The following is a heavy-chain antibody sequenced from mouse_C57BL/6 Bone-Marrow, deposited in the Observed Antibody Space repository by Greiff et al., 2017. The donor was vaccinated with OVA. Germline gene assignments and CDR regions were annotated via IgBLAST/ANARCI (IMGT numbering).Heavy chain of an antibody. D-gene: IGHD1-1*01. CDR2: IYPGGGYT. J-gene: IGHJ3*01. CDR1: GYTFTNYW. CDR3: AREGDYYGSSYVGWFAY. Sequence: QVHVKQSGAELVRPGTSVKMSCKASGYTFTNYWIGWAKQRPGHGLEWIGDIYPGGGYTNYNEKFKGKATLTADKSSSTAYMQFSSLTSEDSAIYYCAREGDYYGSSYVGWFAYWGQGTLVTVSA. V-gene: IGHV1-63*01.